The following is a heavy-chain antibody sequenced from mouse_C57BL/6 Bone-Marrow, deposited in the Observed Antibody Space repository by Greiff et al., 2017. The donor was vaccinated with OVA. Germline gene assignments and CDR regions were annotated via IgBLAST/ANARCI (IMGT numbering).Heavy chain of an antibody. CDR3: ARDYGLAWFAY. D-gene: IGHD1-1*01. Sequence: QVQLQQPGAELVMPGASVKLSCKASGYTFTSYWMHWVKQRPGQGLEWIGEIDPSDSYTNYNQKFKGKSTLTVDKSSSTAYMQLSSLTSEDSAVYYCARDYGLAWFAYWGQGTLVTVSA. CDR2: IDPSDSYT. CDR1: GYTFTSYW. V-gene: IGHV1-69*01. J-gene: IGHJ3*01.